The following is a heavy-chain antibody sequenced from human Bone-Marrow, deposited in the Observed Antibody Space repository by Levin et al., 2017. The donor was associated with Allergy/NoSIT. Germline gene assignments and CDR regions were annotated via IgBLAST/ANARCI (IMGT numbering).Heavy chain of an antibody. CDR1: GGSFSGYY. CDR2: INHSGST. J-gene: IGHJ5*02. Sequence: SETLSLTCAVYGGSFSGYYWSWIRQPPGKGLEWIGEINHSGSTNYNPSLKSRVTISVDTSKNQFSLKLSSVTAADTAVYYCARAGYCSGGSCNNWFDPWGQGTLVTVSS. V-gene: IGHV4-34*01. CDR3: ARAGYCSGGSCNNWFDP. D-gene: IGHD2-15*01.